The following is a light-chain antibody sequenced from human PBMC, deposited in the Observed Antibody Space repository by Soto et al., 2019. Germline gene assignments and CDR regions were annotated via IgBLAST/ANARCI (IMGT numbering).Light chain of an antibody. CDR1: SSDVGGYNY. V-gene: IGLV2-14*01. J-gene: IGLJ2*01. Sequence: QSALTQPASVSGSPGQSITISCTGTSSDVGGYNYVSWYQQHPGKAPKLMIYDVSNRPSGVSNCFSGYKSGNTASLTISGLQAEDEADHYCSSYTSSSTYVVFGGGTKLTVL. CDR3: SSYTSSSTYVV. CDR2: DVS.